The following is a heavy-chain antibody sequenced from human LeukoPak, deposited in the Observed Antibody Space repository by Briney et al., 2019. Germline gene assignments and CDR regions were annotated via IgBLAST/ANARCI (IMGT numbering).Heavy chain of an antibody. V-gene: IGHV3-30*18. D-gene: IGHD5-24*01. CDR1: GFTFSSYG. Sequence: GGSLRLSCAASGFTFSSYGMHWVRQAPGKGLEWVAVISYDGSNKYYADSVKGRFTISRDNSQNTLFLQMNSLRAEDTAVYYCAKKPATIKFPFDNWGQGTLVTVSP. CDR3: AKKPATIKFPFDN. J-gene: IGHJ4*02. CDR2: ISYDGSNK.